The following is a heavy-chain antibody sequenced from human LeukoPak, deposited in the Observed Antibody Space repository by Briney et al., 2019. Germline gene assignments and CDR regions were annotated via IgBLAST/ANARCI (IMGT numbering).Heavy chain of an antibody. CDR1: GVTFSPYT. CDR3: ARERAICYFDG. Sequence: PGGSLRLSCAASGVTFSPYTMHWFRQAPGKGLEWVAVISNDGGYINYADSVRGRFTISRDNSKNTLYLQMNSLRAEDTAVYYCARERAICYFDGWGQGTLVTVSS. CDR2: ISNDGGYI. J-gene: IGHJ4*01. D-gene: IGHD5-24*01. V-gene: IGHV3-30*04.